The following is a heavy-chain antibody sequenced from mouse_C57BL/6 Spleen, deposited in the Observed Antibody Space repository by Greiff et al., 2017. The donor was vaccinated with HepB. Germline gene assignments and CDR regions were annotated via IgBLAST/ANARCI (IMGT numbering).Heavy chain of an antibody. Sequence: EVQLVESGGGLVQPGASLRLSCAASGFTFTDYYMSWVRQPPGKAPEWLALIRNKANGYTTEYTASVKGRFTISRDNSQNILYLQMNTLRAEDSATYYCVSYYDYDGRGNYYAMDYWGQGTSVTVSS. V-gene: IGHV7-4*01. CDR2: IRNKANGYTT. D-gene: IGHD2-4*01. CDR3: VSYYDYDGRGNYYAMDY. J-gene: IGHJ4*01. CDR1: GFTFTDYY.